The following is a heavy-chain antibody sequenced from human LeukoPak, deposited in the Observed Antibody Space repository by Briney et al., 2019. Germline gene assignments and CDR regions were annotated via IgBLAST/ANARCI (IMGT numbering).Heavy chain of an antibody. Sequence: GVLRLSCAASGFTFSSYAMSWVRQAPGKGLEWVSTISGRGGNTYYADSVKGRFTISRDNAKNSLYLQMNSLRAEDTALYYCARVGGGYSYGPPDYWGQGTLVTVSS. CDR2: ISGRGGNT. CDR3: ARVGGGYSYGPPDY. CDR1: GFTFSSYA. V-gene: IGHV3-23*01. D-gene: IGHD5-18*01. J-gene: IGHJ4*02.